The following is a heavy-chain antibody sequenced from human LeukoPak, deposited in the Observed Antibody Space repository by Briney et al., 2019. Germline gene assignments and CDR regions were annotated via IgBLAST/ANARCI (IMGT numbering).Heavy chain of an antibody. CDR3: ARAMRIAVAGTDY. CDR2: ITSSSTTM. CDR1: GFTFSSYS. Sequence: GGSLRLSCAASGFTFSSYSMIWVRQAPGKGLEWVSSITSSSTTMYYADSVKGRFTISRDNAKSSPFLQLNSLTEGDTAVYYCARAMRIAVAGTDYWGQGTLVTVSS. D-gene: IGHD6-19*01. V-gene: IGHV3-48*02. J-gene: IGHJ4*02.